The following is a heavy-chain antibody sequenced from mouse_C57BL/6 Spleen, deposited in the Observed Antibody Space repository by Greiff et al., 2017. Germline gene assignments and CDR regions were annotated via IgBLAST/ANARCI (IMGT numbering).Heavy chain of an antibody. J-gene: IGHJ2*01. Sequence: VQLQQSGAELVRPGASVTLSCKASGYTFTDYEMHWVKQTPVHGLEWIGAIDPETGGTAYNQKFQGKAILTADKSSSTAYMELRSLTSEDSAVYYCTELGAYFDYWGQGTTLTVSS. CDR1: GYTFTDYE. CDR3: TELGAYFDY. CDR2: IDPETGGT. D-gene: IGHD4-1*01. V-gene: IGHV1-15*01.